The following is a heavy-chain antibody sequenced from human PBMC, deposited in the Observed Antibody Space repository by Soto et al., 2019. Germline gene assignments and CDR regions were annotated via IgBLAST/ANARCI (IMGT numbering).Heavy chain of an antibody. CDR2: MYHNEAT. Sequence: PSETLSLTCTVSGASINSFYWSWIRQSPGKGLEWIGFMYHNEATNYNPSLKSRVNISLDTSKNQVSLNLNSVTAADTAVYYCATAMSSTLYRLEYRGFQPWGQGTRGTV. CDR1: GASINSFY. D-gene: IGHD2-8*01. CDR3: ATAMSSTLYRLEYRGFQP. J-gene: IGHJ5*02. V-gene: IGHV4-59*01.